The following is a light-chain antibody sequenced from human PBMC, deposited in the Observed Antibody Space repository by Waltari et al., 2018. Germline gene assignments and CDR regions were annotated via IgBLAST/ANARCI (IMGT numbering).Light chain of an antibody. Sequence: SYVLTQPPSVSVAPGPTAKISCGGNHLWSRGVYWYQQKPGQAPVLVIYDESDRPSGIPDRFSGANSGSTATLTISRVEAGDEADYYCQVWDGTNDHPYVVFGGGTKLTVL. CDR2: DES. CDR3: QVWDGTNDHPYVV. V-gene: IGLV3-21*02. J-gene: IGLJ2*01. CDR1: HLWSRG.